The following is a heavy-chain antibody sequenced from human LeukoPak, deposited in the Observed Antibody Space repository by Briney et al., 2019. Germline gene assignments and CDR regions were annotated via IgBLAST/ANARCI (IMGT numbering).Heavy chain of an antibody. J-gene: IGHJ3*02. V-gene: IGHV3-33*08. Sequence: GGSLRLSCAASGFTFSSYGMHWVHQAPDKGLEWVAVIWYDGSNKYYADPVKGRFTISRDNSKNTLYLQMNSLRAEDTAVYYCARSDAFDIWGQGTMVTVSS. CDR3: ARSDAFDI. CDR1: GFTFSSYG. CDR2: IWYDGSNK.